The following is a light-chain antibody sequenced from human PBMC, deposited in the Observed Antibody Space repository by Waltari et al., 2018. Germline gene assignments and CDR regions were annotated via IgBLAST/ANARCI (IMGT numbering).Light chain of an antibody. J-gene: IGKJ1*01. Sequence: AIQMTQSPSSLSASVGDRVTITCRASQDIRSDLGWYQQKPGKAPTLLIFAASILQSGVSSRFSGSGSGIDFTLTISSLQPDDFATYYCLQDFSYPRTFGQGTRVEF. V-gene: IGKV1-6*01. CDR3: LQDFSYPRT. CDR1: QDIRSD. CDR2: AAS.